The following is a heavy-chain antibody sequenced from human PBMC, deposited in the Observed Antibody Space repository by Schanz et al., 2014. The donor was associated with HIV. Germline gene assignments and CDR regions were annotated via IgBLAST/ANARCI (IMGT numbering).Heavy chain of an antibody. V-gene: IGHV4-34*01. CDR1: GGSFSGDY. D-gene: IGHD1-1*01. CDR3: AKDGGRRGGQRQLFAY. Sequence: QVQLQQWGAGLLKPSETLSLTCAVYGGSFSGDYWTWLRQPPGKALEWIGEINDSGRASINPSLKSRVTMPGDTSKNQFPLKLSSVTAADPAFYYCAKDGGRRGGQRQLFAYWGHGTLVTVSS. J-gene: IGHJ4*03. CDR2: INDSGRA.